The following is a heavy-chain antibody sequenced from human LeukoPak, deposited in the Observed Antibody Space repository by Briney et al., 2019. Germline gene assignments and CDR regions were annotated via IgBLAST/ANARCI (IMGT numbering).Heavy chain of an antibody. J-gene: IGHJ4*02. CDR3: ARSWGHVYGGNLDY. Sequence: ASVKVSCKASGYTFTSYGISWVRRAPGQGLEWMGWISAYIGNTNYAQKLQGRVTMTTDTSTSTAYMELRSLRSDDTAVYYCARSWGHVYGGNLDYWGQGTLVTVSS. CDR2: ISAYIGNT. CDR1: GYTFTSYG. V-gene: IGHV1-18*01. D-gene: IGHD4-23*01.